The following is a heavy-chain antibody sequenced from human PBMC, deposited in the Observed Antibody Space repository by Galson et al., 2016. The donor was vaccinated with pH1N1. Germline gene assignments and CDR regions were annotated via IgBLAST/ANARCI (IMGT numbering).Heavy chain of an antibody. D-gene: IGHD1-14*01. CDR3: AKDHFGYDQSGAFDF. Sequence: SLRLSCAASKFTFSNYGMHWVRQAPGKGLEWVAVISYDGNNKYYADSVKGRFTISRDNSKKTLYLQMNSLRARDTAVYYCAKDHFGYDQSGAFDFWGQGTMVTVSS. V-gene: IGHV3-30*18. J-gene: IGHJ3*01. CDR2: ISYDGNNK. CDR1: KFTFSNYG.